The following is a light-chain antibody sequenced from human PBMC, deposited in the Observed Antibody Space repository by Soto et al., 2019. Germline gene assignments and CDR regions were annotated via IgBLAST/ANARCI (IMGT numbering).Light chain of an antibody. CDR3: MQALQTRLT. CDR2: LGS. CDR1: QSLLHSNGYNY. J-gene: IGKJ4*01. V-gene: IGKV2-28*01. Sequence: DIVMTQSPLSLPVTPGEPAFISCRSSQSLLHSNGYNYLDWYLQKQGQXQQXXIYLGSNRASGVPDRFSGSGSGTDFTMKISRVEAEDVGVYYCMQALQTRLTFGGGTKVDIK.